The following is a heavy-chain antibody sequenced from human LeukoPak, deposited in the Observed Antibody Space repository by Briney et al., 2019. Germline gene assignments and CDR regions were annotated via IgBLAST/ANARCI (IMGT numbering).Heavy chain of an antibody. CDR3: ARDLYDSGAYSSPIDY. CDR2: ISSSSSYI. J-gene: IGHJ4*02. CDR1: GFTLSSHS. D-gene: IGHD3-22*01. Sequence: PGGSLRLSCAAYGFTLSSHSMNWVRQAPGKGLEWVSSISSSSSYIHSADSVKGRFTISRDNAKNSLYLQMNSLRAEDTAVYYCARDLYDSGAYSSPIDYWGREPWSPSPQ. V-gene: IGHV3-21*01.